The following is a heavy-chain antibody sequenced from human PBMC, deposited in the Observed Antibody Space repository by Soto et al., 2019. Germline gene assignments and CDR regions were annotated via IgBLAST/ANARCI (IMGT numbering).Heavy chain of an antibody. D-gene: IGHD1-7*01. CDR1: GDSFARDL. J-gene: IGHJ4*02. CDR2: IYAGDSET. CDR3: ARLGTLAHSDY. Sequence: LRSSGKGSGDSFARDLISGVRQMAGTGMEWVGSIYAGDSETRYSHWFEVQVTVSGDKSTSTAYLQWSSPTASDTARDYCARLGTLAHSDYWGTGTLVTVSS. V-gene: IGHV5-51*01.